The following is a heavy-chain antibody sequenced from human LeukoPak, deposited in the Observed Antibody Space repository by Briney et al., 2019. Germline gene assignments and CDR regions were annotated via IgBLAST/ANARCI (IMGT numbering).Heavy chain of an antibody. Sequence: ASVKVSCKASGYTFTGYYMHWVRQAPGQGLEWMGWINPNSGGTNYAQKFQGRVTMTRDTSIGTAYMELSRLKSDDTAVYYCARDLVFGYSGYNVIYWGQGTLVTVS. J-gene: IGHJ4*02. CDR2: INPNSGGT. D-gene: IGHD5-12*01. CDR3: ARDLVFGYSGYNVIY. CDR1: GYTFTGYY. V-gene: IGHV1-2*02.